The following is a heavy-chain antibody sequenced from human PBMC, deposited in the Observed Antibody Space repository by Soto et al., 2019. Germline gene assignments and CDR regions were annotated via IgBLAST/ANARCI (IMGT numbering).Heavy chain of an antibody. CDR3: AARGTRWLQSPFDY. CDR2: INPSGGYT. Sequence: ALVKLSCQAFGYTFSGYYMNWVRQAPGQGFEWLGIINPSGGYTTYAQRFLGRVTMTNDTSSDTVHMELSSLRSDDTAVYYCAARGTRWLQSPFDYWGQGSLVTVSS. CDR1: GYTFSGYY. V-gene: IGHV1-46*01. D-gene: IGHD1-1*01. J-gene: IGHJ4*02.